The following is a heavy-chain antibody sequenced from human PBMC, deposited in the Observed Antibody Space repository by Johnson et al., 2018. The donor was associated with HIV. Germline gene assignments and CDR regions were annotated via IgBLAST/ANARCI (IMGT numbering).Heavy chain of an antibody. V-gene: IGHV3-7*03. D-gene: IGHD6-6*01. Sequence: VQLVESGGGLVQPGGSLRLSCAASGFTFSDFWMTWVRQAPGKGLEWVASIKRDGSANYYVGSVQGRFTISRDNAKNSLYLQMTGLRPEDTAVYYCARTYASSSDDAFDLWGQGTMVTGSS. CDR3: ARTYASSSDDAFDL. J-gene: IGHJ3*01. CDR2: IKRDGSAN. CDR1: GFTFSDFW.